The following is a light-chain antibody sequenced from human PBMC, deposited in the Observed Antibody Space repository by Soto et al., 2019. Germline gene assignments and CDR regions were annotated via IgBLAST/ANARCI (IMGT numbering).Light chain of an antibody. J-gene: IGKJ2*01. Sequence: DIQMTQSPSSLSASVGDRVTITCRASQSISRNLNWYQHKPGKTPNLLIYAASSLQSGVPSRFSGSASGADFTLTINRLQPEDFASYYCQQSWSPPYTVGQGTKLEIK. V-gene: IGKV1-39*01. CDR1: QSISRN. CDR2: AAS. CDR3: QQSWSPPYT.